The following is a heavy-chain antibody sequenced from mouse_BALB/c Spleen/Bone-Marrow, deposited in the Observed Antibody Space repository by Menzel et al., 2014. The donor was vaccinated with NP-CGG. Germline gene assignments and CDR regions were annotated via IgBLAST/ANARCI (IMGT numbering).Heavy chain of an antibody. CDR1: GFSLTSYG. CDR2: IWGDVST. V-gene: IGHV2-3*01. D-gene: IGHD2-10*02. CDR3: AKGEYAKRYYAMDY. J-gene: IGHJ4*01. Sequence: QVHVKQSGPGLVAPSQSLSITCTVSGFSLTSYGVSWVRQSPGKGLEWLGVIWGDVSTNYHSALISRLSISKDNSKSQLFLKLNSLQTDDTATYYCAKGEYAKRYYAMDYWGQGTSVTVSS.